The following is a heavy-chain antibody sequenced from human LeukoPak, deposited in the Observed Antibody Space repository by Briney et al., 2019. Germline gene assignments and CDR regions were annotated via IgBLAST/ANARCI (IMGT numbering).Heavy chain of an antibody. J-gene: IGHJ4*02. CDR3: AKDGSGGPVTTWGGPFD. V-gene: IGHV3-30*18. Sequence: GRSLRLSCAASGFTFSSYGMHWVRQAPGKGLEWVAVISYDGSNKYYADSVKGRFTISRDNSKNTLYLQMNSLRAEDTAVYYCAKDGSGGPVTTWGGPFDWGQGTLVTVSS. CDR2: ISYDGSNK. D-gene: IGHD4-17*01. CDR1: GFTFSSYG.